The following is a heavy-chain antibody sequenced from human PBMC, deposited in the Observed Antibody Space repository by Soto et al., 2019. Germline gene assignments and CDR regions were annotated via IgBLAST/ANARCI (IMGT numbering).Heavy chain of an antibody. V-gene: IGHV1-18*01. CDR1: GYTFTSYG. CDR3: ARVDYVWGIALELLIDY. Sequence: GASVKVSCKASGYTFTSYGISWVRQAPGQGLEWMGWISAYNGNTNYAQKLQGRVTMTTDTSTSTAYMELRSLRSDDTAVYYCARVDYVWGIALELLIDYWGQGTLVSVSS. CDR2: ISAYNGNT. J-gene: IGHJ4*02. D-gene: IGHD3-16*01.